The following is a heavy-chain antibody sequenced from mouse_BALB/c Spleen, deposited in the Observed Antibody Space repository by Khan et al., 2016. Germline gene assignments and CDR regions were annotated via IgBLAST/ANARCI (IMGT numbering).Heavy chain of an antibody. CDR1: GFNIKDTY. Sequence: VQLKQSGAELVKPGASVKLSCTASGFNIKDTYIHWIKQRPEQGLEWIGRIDPANGNTKYDPKFQGKATITADTSSNTAYLQLTSLTSEDTAVYYGARDGNYGGYTMDYWGQGTSVTVSS. V-gene: IGHV14-3*02. CDR2: IDPANGNT. J-gene: IGHJ4*01. CDR3: ARDGNYGGYTMDY. D-gene: IGHD2-1*01.